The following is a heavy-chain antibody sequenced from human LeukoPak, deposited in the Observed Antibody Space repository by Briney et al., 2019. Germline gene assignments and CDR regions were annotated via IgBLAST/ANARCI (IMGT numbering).Heavy chain of an antibody. V-gene: IGHV4-30-4*08. J-gene: IGHJ5*02. CDR2: IYYSGST. CDR3: ARCPSPGWFDP. Sequence: SETLSLTCAVYGGSFSGYYWSWIRQPPGKGLEWIGFIYYSGSTYYKPSLKSRVTISMDTSKNQFSLRLSSVTAADTAVYYCARCPSPGWFDPWGQGTLVTVSS. CDR1: GGSFSGYY.